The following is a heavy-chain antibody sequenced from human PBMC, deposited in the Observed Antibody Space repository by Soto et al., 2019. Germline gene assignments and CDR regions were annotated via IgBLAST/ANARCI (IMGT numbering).Heavy chain of an antibody. Sequence: QLQLQESGPGLVKPSETLSLICTVSGGSISSNRHYWDWIRQTPGKGLEWIGAIYYRGVTYYNPSLKSRVTISVDTSKNHFSLTLSSVTAADTAVYFCARRELEPMDNDAFDIWGQGTKVTVSS. CDR1: GGSISSNRHY. CDR2: IYYRGVT. CDR3: ARRELEPMDNDAFDI. D-gene: IGHD1-1*01. V-gene: IGHV4-39*02. J-gene: IGHJ3*02.